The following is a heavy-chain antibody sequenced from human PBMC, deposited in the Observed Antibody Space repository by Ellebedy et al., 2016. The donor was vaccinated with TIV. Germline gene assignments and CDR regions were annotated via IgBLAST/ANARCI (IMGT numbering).Heavy chain of an antibody. CDR1: GLTFSVYA. CDR2: IGGLDTAT. J-gene: IGHJ4*02. Sequence: GESLKISCAASGLTFSVYAMTWVRQAPGKGLEWISTIGGLDTATHYADSVKGRFTISRDNSKDTVYPQMNSLRAEDTAVYYYARRGRGPVGLDYWGQGTLVTVSS. V-gene: IGHV3-23*01. CDR3: ARRGRGPVGLDY. D-gene: IGHD3-10*01.